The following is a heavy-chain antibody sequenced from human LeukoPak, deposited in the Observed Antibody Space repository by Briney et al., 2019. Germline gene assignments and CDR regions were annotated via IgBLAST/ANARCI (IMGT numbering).Heavy chain of an antibody. D-gene: IGHD4-11*01. J-gene: IGHJ6*03. CDR3: ARDSYYYYMDV. CDR2: MNPNSGNT. Sequence: ASVKVSCKASGYTFTSYDINWLRQATGQGLEWMGWMNPNSGNTGYAQKFQGRGTITRNTSISTAYMELSSLRSEDTAVYYCARDSYYYYMDVWGKGTTVTVSS. CDR1: GYTFTSYD. V-gene: IGHV1-8*03.